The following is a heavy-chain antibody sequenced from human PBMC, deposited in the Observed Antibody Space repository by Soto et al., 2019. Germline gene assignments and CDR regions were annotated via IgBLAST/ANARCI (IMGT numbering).Heavy chain of an antibody. Sequence: QVQLVQSGAEVKKPGASVKVSCKTSGYGFTNFGISWVRRAPGQGLEWMGWINGHNGNTDYAQSLQDRVTMTTDSSTKTGYMELRNLRYDDTAVYFCARAGRSSVSNYAIDVWGQGTTVTVAS. CDR3: ARAGRSSVSNYAIDV. D-gene: IGHD3-10*01. J-gene: IGHJ6*02. CDR2: INGHNGNT. V-gene: IGHV1-18*01. CDR1: GYGFTNFG.